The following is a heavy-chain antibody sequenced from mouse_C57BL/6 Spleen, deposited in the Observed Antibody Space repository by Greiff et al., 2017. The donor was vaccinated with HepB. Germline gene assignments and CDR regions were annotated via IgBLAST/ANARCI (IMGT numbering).Heavy chain of an antibody. V-gene: IGHV1-50*01. CDR2: IDPSDSYT. Sequence: QVHVKQPGAELVKPGASVKLSCKASGYTFTSYWMQWVKQRPGQGLEWIGEIDPSDSYTNYNQKFKGKATLTVDTSSSTAYMQLSSLTSEDSAVYYCAGLRRDYWGQGTTLTVSS. D-gene: IGHD2-4*01. CDR3: AGLRRDY. J-gene: IGHJ2*01. CDR1: GYTFTSYW.